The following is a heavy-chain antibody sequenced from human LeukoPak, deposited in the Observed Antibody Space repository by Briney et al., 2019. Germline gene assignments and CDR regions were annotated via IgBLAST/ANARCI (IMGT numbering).Heavy chain of an antibody. Sequence: SETLSLTCTVSGGSISSYYWSWIRQPPGKGLEWIGYVHYTGSTKYNPSLKSRGTISVDTSKNQFSLKLSSVTAADTAVYFCAREFTGSSFDYWGQGTLATVSS. D-gene: IGHD1-26*01. J-gene: IGHJ4*02. CDR3: AREFTGSSFDY. CDR1: GGSISSYY. V-gene: IGHV4-59*01. CDR2: VHYTGST.